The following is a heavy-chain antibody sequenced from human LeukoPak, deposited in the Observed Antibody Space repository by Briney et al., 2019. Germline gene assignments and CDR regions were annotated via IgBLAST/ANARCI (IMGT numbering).Heavy chain of an antibody. V-gene: IGHV3-15*01. CDR2: IKSKIDGGTT. D-gene: IGHD3-3*02. CDR3: TIGYGHSDFDY. CDR1: GFTFTNAR. Sequence: GGSLRLSCAASGFTFTNARMGWVRQAPGKGLEWVGLIKSKIDGGTTDFATPVKGRFTISRDGSKHTLYLQMNSLKSEDTAVYYCTIGYGHSDFDYWGQGTLVTVSS. J-gene: IGHJ4*02.